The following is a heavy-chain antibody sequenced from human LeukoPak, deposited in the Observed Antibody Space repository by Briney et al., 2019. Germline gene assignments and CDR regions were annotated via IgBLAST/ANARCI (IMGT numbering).Heavy chain of an antibody. CDR3: AREGVWFGAQEPFDY. D-gene: IGHD3-10*01. CDR2: IYTSGST. V-gene: IGHV4-61*02. Sequence: PSETLSLTCTVSGGSISSGSYYWSWIRQPAGKGLEWIGRIYTSGSTNYNPSLKSRVTISVDTSKNQFSLKLSSVTAADTAVYYCAREGVWFGAQEPFDYWGQGTLVTVSS. CDR1: GGSISSGSYY. J-gene: IGHJ4*02.